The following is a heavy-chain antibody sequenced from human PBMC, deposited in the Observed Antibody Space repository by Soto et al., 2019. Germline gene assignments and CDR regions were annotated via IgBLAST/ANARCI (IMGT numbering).Heavy chain of an antibody. V-gene: IGHV3-23*01. J-gene: IGHJ4*02. D-gene: IGHD3-10*01. CDR2: ISGSGGST. Sequence: GESLKISCAASGFTFSSYAMSWVRQAPGKGLEWVSAISGSGGSTYYADSVKGRFTISRDNSKNTLYLQMNSLRAEDTAVYYCAKDGSSSGSYYYFDYWGQGTLVTVSS. CDR3: AKDGSSSGSYYYFDY. CDR1: GFTFSSYA.